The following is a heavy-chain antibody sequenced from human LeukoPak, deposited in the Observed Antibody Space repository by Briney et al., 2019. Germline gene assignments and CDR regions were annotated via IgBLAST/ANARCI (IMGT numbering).Heavy chain of an antibody. J-gene: IGHJ4*02. CDR2: ISTSDSTI. D-gene: IGHD3-22*01. Sequence: GGSLRLSCAASGFIFSSYEMHWVRQAPGKGLEWVSYISTSDSTIYYADSVKGRFTISRDNAKNSLYLQMNSLRAEDTAVYYCAREGDYYDSSGYYPYFDYWGQGTLVTVSS. CDR3: AREGDYYDSSGYYPYFDY. V-gene: IGHV3-48*03. CDR1: GFIFSSYE.